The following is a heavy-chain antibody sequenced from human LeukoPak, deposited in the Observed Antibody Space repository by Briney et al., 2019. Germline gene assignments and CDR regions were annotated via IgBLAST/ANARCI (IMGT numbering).Heavy chain of an antibody. Sequence: GGSLRLSCEVSGFTLRSFGIHWVRQAPGKGLEWVAVIWSDGNRKYYADSVKGRFSVSRDDSKNTVYLQMNSLRAEDTAVYYCAREYSSSWFDYWGQGTLVTVSS. D-gene: IGHD6-13*01. CDR2: IWSDGNRK. J-gene: IGHJ4*02. CDR3: AREYSSSWFDY. V-gene: IGHV3-33*01. CDR1: GFTLRSFG.